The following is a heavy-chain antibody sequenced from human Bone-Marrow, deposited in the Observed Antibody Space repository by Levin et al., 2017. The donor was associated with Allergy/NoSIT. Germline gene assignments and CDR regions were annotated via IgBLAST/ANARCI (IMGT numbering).Heavy chain of an antibody. CDR3: ARHDSAYYGSGRSLTLGIGNPFDN. Sequence: PSETLSLTCIVSGGSISSSRYFWGWIRQPPGKGLEWIGSIYYSGSTYYNPSLKSRVTISVDTSKNQISLRLSSVTAADTAVYYCARHDSAYYGSGRSLTLGIGNPFDNWGQGTLVTVSS. V-gene: IGHV4-39*01. CDR1: GGSISSSRYF. CDR2: IYYSGST. D-gene: IGHD3-10*01. J-gene: IGHJ4*02.